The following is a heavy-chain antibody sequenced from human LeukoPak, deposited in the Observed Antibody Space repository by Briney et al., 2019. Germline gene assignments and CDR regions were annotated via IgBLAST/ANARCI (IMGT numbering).Heavy chain of an antibody. D-gene: IGHD3-10*01. V-gene: IGHV3-23*01. CDR2: LSGSGGSR. CDR3: AKEEIRRGFFDY. Sequence: GSLRLSCAASGFTFRRYAMSWVRQAPGKGLEWVSDLSGSGGSRYHADSVKGRFTISRDNSKNTLYLQMNSLRAEDTAVYYCAKEEIRRGFFDYWGQGTRVTVSS. CDR1: GFTFRRYA. J-gene: IGHJ4*02.